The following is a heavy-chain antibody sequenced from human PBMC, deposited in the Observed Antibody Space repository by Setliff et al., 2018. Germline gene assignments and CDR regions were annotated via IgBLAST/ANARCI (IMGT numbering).Heavy chain of an antibody. J-gene: IGHJ4*02. CDR1: GYTFTRYC. CDR2: ISAYDGNT. CDR3: ARSEEQWLNPGFFDY. V-gene: IGHV1-18*01. D-gene: IGHD6-19*01. Sequence: ASVKVSCKASGYTFTRYCISWVRQAPGQGLEWMGWISAYDGNTNYAQKLQGRVTVTTDTSTSTAYMEVRSLRSDDTAVYYCARSEEQWLNPGFFDYWGQGTLVTAPQ.